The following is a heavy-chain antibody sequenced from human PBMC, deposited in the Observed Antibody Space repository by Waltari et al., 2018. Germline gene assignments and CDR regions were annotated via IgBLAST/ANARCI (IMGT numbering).Heavy chain of an antibody. J-gene: IGHJ3*02. V-gene: IGHV1-24*01. CDR2: FDPEYGET. D-gene: IGHD3-10*01. CDR3: APSSGFGSDAFDI. Sequence: QVQLVQSGAEVKKPGASVRVSCKVSGYTLTALSMHWVRPAPGKGLEWMGGFDPEYGETIYAQKFQGRVTMTEDKSTDTAYMEMTSLRSEDTAVYYCAPSSGFGSDAFDIWGQGTMVTVSS. CDR1: GYTLTALS.